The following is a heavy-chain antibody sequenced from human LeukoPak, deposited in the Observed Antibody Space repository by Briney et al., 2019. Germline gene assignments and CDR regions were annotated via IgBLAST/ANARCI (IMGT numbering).Heavy chain of an antibody. CDR2: IYYHENT. V-gene: IGHV4-39*02. J-gene: IGHJ4*02. D-gene: IGHD3-22*01. Sequence: SETLSLTCTVSGGSISSSSDYWGWIRQAPGKGLEWIGSIYYHENTYYNSSLKSRVTISVDASKNQFSLKLNSVTAADTAVYYCARDVRDSSGYYLRIFGYWGQGNLVTVSS. CDR1: GGSISSSSDY. CDR3: ARDVRDSSGYYLRIFGY.